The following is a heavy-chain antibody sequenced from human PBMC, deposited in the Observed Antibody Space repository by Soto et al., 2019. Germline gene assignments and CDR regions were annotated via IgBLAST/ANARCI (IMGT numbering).Heavy chain of an antibody. Sequence: AASVKVSCKASGGTFSSYAISWVRQAPGQGLEWMGGIISIFGTANYAQKFQGRVTITADESTSTAYMELSSLRSEDTAVYYCASPRISTVAGTLYYFDYWGQGTLVTVSS. D-gene: IGHD6-19*01. J-gene: IGHJ4*02. V-gene: IGHV1-69*13. CDR1: GGTFSSYA. CDR2: IISIFGTA. CDR3: ASPRISTVAGTLYYFDY.